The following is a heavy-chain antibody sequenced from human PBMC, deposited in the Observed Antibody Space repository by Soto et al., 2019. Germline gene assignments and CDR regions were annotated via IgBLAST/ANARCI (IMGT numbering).Heavy chain of an antibody. Sequence: SWWSLRLSCAASVFTFSSYEMNWVRQAPGKGLEWVSYISSSGSTIYYADSVKGRFTISRDNAKNSLYLQMDSLRAEDTAVYYCARDQEAGSFFPYYYGMDVWGQGTTVTVSS. CDR2: ISSSGSTI. CDR1: VFTFSSYE. V-gene: IGHV3-48*03. CDR3: ARDQEAGSFFPYYYGMDV. J-gene: IGHJ6*02. D-gene: IGHD6-13*01.